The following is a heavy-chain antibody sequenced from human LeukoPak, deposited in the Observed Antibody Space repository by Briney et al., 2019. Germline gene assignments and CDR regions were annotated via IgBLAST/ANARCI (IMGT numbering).Heavy chain of an antibody. D-gene: IGHD3-10*01. CDR2: ISTSSSYI. CDR1: GFTFSSYS. J-gene: IGHJ4*02. Sequence: GSLRLSCAASGFTFSSYSMNWVRQAPGKGLEWVSSISTSSSYIYYADSVKGRFTIFRDNAKNSLYLQMNSLRAEDTAVYYCARFATYGSGTYAFDYWGQGTLVTVSS. CDR3: ARFATYGSGTYAFDY. V-gene: IGHV3-21*01.